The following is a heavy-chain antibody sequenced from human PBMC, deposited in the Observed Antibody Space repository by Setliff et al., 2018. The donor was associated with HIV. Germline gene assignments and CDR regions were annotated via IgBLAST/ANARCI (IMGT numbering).Heavy chain of an antibody. CDR1: GFTFSDYY. D-gene: IGHD1-26*01. Sequence: GGSLRLSCVASGFTFSDYYMTWIRQAPGKGLEWVSHISSSSSYTNYMDSVKGRFTISRDNAKNSLYLQMNSLRVEDTAVYYCATDCAVVGGTGSLDSWGQGTLVTVSS. CDR3: ATDCAVVGGTGSLDS. J-gene: IGHJ4*02. CDR2: ISSSSSYT. V-gene: IGHV3-11*05.